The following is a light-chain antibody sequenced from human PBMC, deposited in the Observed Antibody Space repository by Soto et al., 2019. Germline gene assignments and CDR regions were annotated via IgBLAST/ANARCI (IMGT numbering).Light chain of an antibody. CDR2: DAS. CDR3: QQRSNWPKT. J-gene: IGKJ1*01. V-gene: IGKV3-11*01. CDR1: TTVGVR. Sequence: EIVLTQSPPTLSSSRGERHTLSCGASTTVGVRLAWYQHKPGQAPRLLIYDASHRATGIPARFSGSGSGTDFTLTISRLEPEDFAVYYCQQRSNWPKTFGQGTKVDIK.